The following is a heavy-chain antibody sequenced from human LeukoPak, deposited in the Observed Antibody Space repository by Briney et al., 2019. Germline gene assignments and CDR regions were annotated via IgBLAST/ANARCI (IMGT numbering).Heavy chain of an antibody. D-gene: IGHD3-10*01. V-gene: IGHV4-4*07. CDR2: MYTSGST. Sequence: TSESLSLTCTVSGGSISSYYWSWIRQPAGKGLEWIGRMYTSGSTNYNPSLKSRVTMSVDTSKNQFSLKLSSVTAADTAVYYCARDLTVRGRDWFDPWGQGTLVTVSS. CDR1: GGSISSYY. J-gene: IGHJ5*02. CDR3: ARDLTVRGRDWFDP.